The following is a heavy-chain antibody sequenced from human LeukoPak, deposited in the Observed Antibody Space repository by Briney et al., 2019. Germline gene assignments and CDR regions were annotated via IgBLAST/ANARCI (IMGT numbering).Heavy chain of an antibody. V-gene: IGHV4-59*01. J-gene: IGHJ4*02. Sequence: SETLSLTCTVSGDFITASYWSWIRQPPGKGLEWIGYVYYSGSTEYNPSLKSRVTISADTSKNQFSLKLSSVTAADTAVYYCARSAVWFGELVPFDYWGQGTLVTVSS. D-gene: IGHD3-10*01. CDR2: VYYSGST. CDR1: GDFITASY. CDR3: ARSAVWFGELVPFDY.